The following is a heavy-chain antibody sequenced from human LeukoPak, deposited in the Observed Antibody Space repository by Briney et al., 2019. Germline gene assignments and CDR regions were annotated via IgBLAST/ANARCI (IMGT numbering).Heavy chain of an antibody. CDR3: ATTYSSSAALRYYYYMDV. V-gene: IGHV3-53*01. Sequence: GGSLRLSCAASGFTFSSYSMNWVRQAPGKELEWVSVIYSGGSTYYSDSVKGRFTISRDNSKNTLYLQMNSLRAEDTAVYYCATTYSSSAALRYYYYMDVWGKGTTVTVSS. D-gene: IGHD6-6*01. CDR1: GFTFSSYS. J-gene: IGHJ6*03. CDR2: IYSGGST.